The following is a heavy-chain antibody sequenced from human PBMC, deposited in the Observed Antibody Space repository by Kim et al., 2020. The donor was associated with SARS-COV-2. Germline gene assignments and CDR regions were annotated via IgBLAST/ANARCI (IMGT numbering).Heavy chain of an antibody. CDR3: ARGPGYCSSTSCFNFDI. V-gene: IGHV1-69*04. J-gene: IGHJ3*02. Sequence: FRARVTITAEKSTSTAYMELSSLRAEDTAVYYCARGPGYCSSTSCFNFDIWGQGTMVTVSS. D-gene: IGHD2-2*01.